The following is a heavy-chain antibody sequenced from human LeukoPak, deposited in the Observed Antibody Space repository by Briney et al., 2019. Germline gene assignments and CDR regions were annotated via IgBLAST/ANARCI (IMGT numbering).Heavy chain of an antibody. D-gene: IGHD1-26*01. Sequence: SETLSLTCTVSGGSISSYYWSWIRQPPGKGLEWIGYIYYSGSTNYNPSLKGRVTISVDTSKNQFSLKLSSVTAADTAVYYCARDLGASDDAFDIWGQGTMVTVSS. V-gene: IGHV4-59*01. J-gene: IGHJ3*02. CDR2: IYYSGST. CDR1: GGSISSYY. CDR3: ARDLGASDDAFDI.